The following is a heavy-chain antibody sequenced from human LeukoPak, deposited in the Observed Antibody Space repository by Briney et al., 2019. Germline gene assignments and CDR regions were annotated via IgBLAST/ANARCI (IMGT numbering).Heavy chain of an antibody. CDR1: GFTFSSYS. CDR2: ISSSSSYI. D-gene: IGHD6-13*01. CDR3: ARGRGGAIVAAGSPDY. J-gene: IGHJ4*02. Sequence: GGSLRLSCAASGFTFSSYSMNWVRQAPGKGLEWVSSISSSSSYIYYADSVKGRFTISRGNAKNSLYLQINSLRAEDTAVYYCARGRGGAIVAAGSPDYWGQGTLVTVSS. V-gene: IGHV3-21*01.